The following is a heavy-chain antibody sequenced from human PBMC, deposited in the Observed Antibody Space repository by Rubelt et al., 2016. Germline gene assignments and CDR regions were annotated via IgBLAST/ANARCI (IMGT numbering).Heavy chain of an antibody. CDR3: ARKPSGVLLATLFDY. CDR2: ISYTGRT. J-gene: IGHJ4*02. D-gene: IGHD2-15*01. V-gene: IGHV4-39*02. Sequence: QLHLQESGPGLVKPSETLSLTCTVSGGSVSATSYYWGWIRQPPGKGLAWIGSISYTGRTYYNPSLTSRVTISVDTPENNSSRKLTSVTAADTALDYGARKPSGVLLATLFDYWGQGALVTVSS. CDR1: GGSVSATSYY.